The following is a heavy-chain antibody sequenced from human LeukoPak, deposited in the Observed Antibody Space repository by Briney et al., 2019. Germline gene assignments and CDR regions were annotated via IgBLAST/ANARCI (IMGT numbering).Heavy chain of an antibody. V-gene: IGHV3-23*01. D-gene: IGHD2-8*01. CDR2: ISGSGGST. Sequence: PGGSLRLSCAASGFTFSSYWMSWVRQAPGKGLEWVSTISGSGGSTYYADSVKGRFTISRDNSKNTVYLQMNSLRAEDTAVYYCAKDRSCINDVCHGGFDYWGQGTLVTVSS. J-gene: IGHJ4*02. CDR1: GFTFSSYW. CDR3: AKDRSCINDVCHGGFDY.